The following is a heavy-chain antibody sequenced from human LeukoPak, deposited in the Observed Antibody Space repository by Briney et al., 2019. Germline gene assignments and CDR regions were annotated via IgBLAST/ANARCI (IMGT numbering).Heavy chain of an antibody. Sequence: SETLSLSCSDSGGSINSFYWSWIRHPPGKGLQWIGYIYYSGSTNYNPSLKSRVTISVDTSKNQFSLKLSSVTAADTAVYYCARDRGDYELDYWGQGTLVTVSS. CDR1: GGSINSFY. D-gene: IGHD4-17*01. J-gene: IGHJ4*02. V-gene: IGHV4-59*12. CDR3: ARDRGDYELDY. CDR2: IYYSGST.